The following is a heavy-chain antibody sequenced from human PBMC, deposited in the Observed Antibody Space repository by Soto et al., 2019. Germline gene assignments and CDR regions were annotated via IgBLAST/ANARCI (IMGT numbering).Heavy chain of an antibody. CDR1: GGSISSSSYY. Sequence: QLQLQESGPGLVKPSETLSLTCTVSGGSISSSSYYWGWIRQPPGKGLEWIGSIYYSGSTYYNPSLKSRVTISVDTSKNQFSLKLSSVTAADTAVYYCARMSSTSCQTVCGWFGPWGQGTLVTVSS. V-gene: IGHV4-39*01. D-gene: IGHD2-2*01. CDR2: IYYSGST. J-gene: IGHJ5*02. CDR3: ARMSSTSCQTVCGWFGP.